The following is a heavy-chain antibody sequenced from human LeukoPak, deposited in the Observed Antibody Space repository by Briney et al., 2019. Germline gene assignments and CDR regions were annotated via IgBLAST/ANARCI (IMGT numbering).Heavy chain of an antibody. CDR3: AKELSHYYSGMDV. CDR1: GFTFSTYA. V-gene: IGHV3-23*01. D-gene: IGHD2/OR15-2a*01. CDR2: VRGSGSDK. Sequence: PGGSLRLSCAVSGFTFSTYAMSWVRQAPGKGLEWVSAVRGSGSDKYYADSVKGRFTISRDNSKNTLYLQMNSLRAEDTAVYYCAKELSHYYSGMDVWGQGTTVTVSS. J-gene: IGHJ6*02.